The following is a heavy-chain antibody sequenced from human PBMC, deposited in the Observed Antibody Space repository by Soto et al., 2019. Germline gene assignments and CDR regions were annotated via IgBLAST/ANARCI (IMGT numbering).Heavy chain of an antibody. CDR2: IKQDGSEK. J-gene: IGHJ6*02. D-gene: IGHD5-18*01. V-gene: IGHV3-7*01. CDR3: ARETWIQLWKYYSYYYGMDV. CDR1: GFTFSSYW. Sequence: GGSLRLSCAASGFTFSSYWMSWVRQAPGKGLEWVANIKQDGSEKYYVDSVKGRFTISRDNAKNSLYLQMNSLRAEDTAVYYCARETWIQLWKYYSYYYGMDVWGQGTTVTVSS.